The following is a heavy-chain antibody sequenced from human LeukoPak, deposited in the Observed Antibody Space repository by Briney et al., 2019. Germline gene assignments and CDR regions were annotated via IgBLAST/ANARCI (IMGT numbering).Heavy chain of an antibody. CDR1: GFTVSSNY. CDR3: AKDSDPYGSGSLGY. D-gene: IGHD3-10*01. V-gene: IGHV3-53*01. CDR2: IYSGGST. Sequence: PGGSLRLSCAASGFTVSSNYMSWVRQAPGKGLEWVSIIYSGGSTFYADSVKGRFTISRDNSKNTLYLQMNSLRAEDTAVYYCAKDSDPYGSGSLGYWGQGILVTVSS. J-gene: IGHJ4*02.